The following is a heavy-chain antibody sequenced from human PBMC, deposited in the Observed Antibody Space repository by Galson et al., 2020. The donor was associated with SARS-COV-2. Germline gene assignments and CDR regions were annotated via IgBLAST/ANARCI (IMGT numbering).Heavy chain of an antibody. CDR3: ARGAIFGVVIIPVQPPDY. J-gene: IGHJ4*02. CDR1: GYTFTSYE. Sequence: ASVKVSCKASGYTFTSYELNWVRQATGQGLEWMGWMNPNSGHPGYAQKFQGRVTMTRNTSISTAYMELSSLRSEDTAVYYCARGAIFGVVIIPVQPPDYWGQGTLVTVSS. V-gene: IGHV1-8*01. D-gene: IGHD3-3*01. CDR2: MNPNSGHP.